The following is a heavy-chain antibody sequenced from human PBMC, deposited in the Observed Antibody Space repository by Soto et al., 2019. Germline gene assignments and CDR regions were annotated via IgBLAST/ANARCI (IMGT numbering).Heavy chain of an antibody. J-gene: IGHJ5*02. CDR3: AKNERRRRWFGH. V-gene: IGHV4-31*03. CDR2: IYYTGST. Sequence: SETLSLTCTVSGGSISNGNYYWTWIRQLPGKGLEWIGNIYYTGSTSYNPSLKSRVTISIDTSKNQFSLNLRSVVAADTAMYYCAKNERRRRWFGHWGKVSLGT. CDR1: GGSISNGNYY.